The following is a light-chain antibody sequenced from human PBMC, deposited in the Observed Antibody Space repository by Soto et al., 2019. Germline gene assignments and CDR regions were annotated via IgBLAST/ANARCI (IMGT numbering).Light chain of an antibody. CDR2: GAS. CDR1: QSVSSNY. V-gene: IGKV3-20*01. Sequence: IVLTQSPGTLSLSPGDRATLSCRASQSVSSNYLGWYQQKPGQAPRLLLYGASSRAIGIPDRFSGSGSGTDFTLTISILEPEDFAVYYCQQYDTSPPLTFGGGTKVDIK. J-gene: IGKJ4*01. CDR3: QQYDTSPPLT.